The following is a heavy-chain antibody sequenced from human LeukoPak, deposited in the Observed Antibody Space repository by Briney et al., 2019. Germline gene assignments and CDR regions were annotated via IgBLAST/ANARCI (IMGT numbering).Heavy chain of an antibody. CDR2: ISGGGGST. J-gene: IGHJ4*02. D-gene: IGHD3-3*01. CDR3: AKLDYDFWSGSFDY. CDR1: GFTFSSYS. Sequence: GGSLRLSCAASGFTFSSYSMNWVRQAPGKGLEWVSGISGGGGSTYYADSVKGRFTISRDNSKNTLYLQMNSLRAEDTAIYYCAKLDYDFWSGSFDYWGQGTLVTVSS. V-gene: IGHV3-23*01.